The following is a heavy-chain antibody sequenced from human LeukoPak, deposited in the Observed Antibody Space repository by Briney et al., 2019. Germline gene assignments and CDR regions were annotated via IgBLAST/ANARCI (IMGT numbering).Heavy chain of an antibody. D-gene: IGHD3-10*01. Sequence: ASVTVSCKTSGYTFSDHYVQWLRQAPGQGLEWMGWINPKSGDTSSAPKFRGRVTLTKDTSISSAYLELTGLTSDDTAIYYCAREGRGSGRWAGFDFWGQGALVIVSS. V-gene: IGHV1-2*02. CDR2: INPKSGDT. CDR1: GYTFSDHY. J-gene: IGHJ4*02. CDR3: AREGRGSGRWAGFDF.